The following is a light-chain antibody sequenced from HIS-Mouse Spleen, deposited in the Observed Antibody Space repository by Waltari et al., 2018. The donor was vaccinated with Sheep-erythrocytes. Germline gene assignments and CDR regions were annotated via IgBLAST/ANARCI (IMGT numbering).Light chain of an antibody. J-gene: IGLJ3*02. CDR1: KLGDKY. V-gene: IGLV3-1*01. CDR3: CSYAGSYTWV. CDR2: QDS. Sequence: SYELTQPPSVSVSSGQTASITCSGDKLGDKYACWYQQKPGQSPVLVIYQDSKPPAGIPERFSGSKSGNTASLTISGLQAEDEADYYCCSYAGSYTWVFGGGTKLTVL.